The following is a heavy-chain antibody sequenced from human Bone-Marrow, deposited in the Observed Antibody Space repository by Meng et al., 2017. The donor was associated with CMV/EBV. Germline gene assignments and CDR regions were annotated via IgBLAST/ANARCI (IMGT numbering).Heavy chain of an antibody. Sequence: SETLSLTCTVSGGSISNGAYNWTWIRQHPGKGLEWIGYIYYSGSTYCTPSLKSRLTISVDTSKNQFSLKLSSVTAADTAVYYCARGHLAAAGTIDYWGQGTLVTVSS. CDR2: IYYSGST. V-gene: IGHV4-31*03. D-gene: IGHD6-13*01. CDR1: GGSISNGAYN. CDR3: ARGHLAAAGTIDY. J-gene: IGHJ4*02.